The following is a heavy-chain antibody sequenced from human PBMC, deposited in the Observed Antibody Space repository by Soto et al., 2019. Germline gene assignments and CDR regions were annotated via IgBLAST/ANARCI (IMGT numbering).Heavy chain of an antibody. V-gene: IGHV3-21*01. Sequence: GESLKISCAASGFTFSSYSMNWVRQAPGKGLEWVSSISSSSSYIYYADSVKGRFTISRDNAKNSLYLQMNSLRAEDTAVYYCARDQGFPAAGDSFDYWGQGTLVTVSS. CDR1: GFTFSSYS. CDR3: ARDQGFPAAGDSFDY. J-gene: IGHJ4*02. D-gene: IGHD6-13*01. CDR2: ISSSSSYI.